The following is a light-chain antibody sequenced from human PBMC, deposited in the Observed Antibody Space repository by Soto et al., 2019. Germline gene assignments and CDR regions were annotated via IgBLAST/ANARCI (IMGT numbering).Light chain of an antibody. CDR1: QRVSSIY. V-gene: IGKV3-20*01. CDR3: QQYDRSPST. J-gene: IGKJ2*01. Sequence: EIVLTQSPNTLSLSPGESATLSCRASQRVSSIYLAWYQQKPGQAPRLLIQGASNRVTGVPDRFSGRVSGTVFTLTISRLEPEDFAVYHCQQYDRSPSTFGQGTKLEIK. CDR2: GAS.